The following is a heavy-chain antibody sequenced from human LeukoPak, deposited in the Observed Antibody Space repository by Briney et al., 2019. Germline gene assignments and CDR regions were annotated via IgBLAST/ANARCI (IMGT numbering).Heavy chain of an antibody. J-gene: IGHJ3*02. CDR3: ARDLIMHGSENYFDDTFDI. CDR2: ISGYNGNT. Sequence: ASVKVSCKASGYTFSTYGISWVRQAPGQGLEWMGWISGYNGNTNYAQKLQGRVTMTTDTSTSTAYMELRSLRSDDTAVYYCARDLIMHGSENYFDDTFDIWGQGTKVTVSS. CDR1: GYTFSTYG. D-gene: IGHD3-10*01. V-gene: IGHV1-18*01.